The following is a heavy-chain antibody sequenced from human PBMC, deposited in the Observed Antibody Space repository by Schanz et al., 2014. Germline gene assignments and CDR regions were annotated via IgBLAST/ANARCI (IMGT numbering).Heavy chain of an antibody. Sequence: QVQLVESGGGLVKPGGSLRLSCAASGITLSGYGLHWVRQAPGKGLEWVGFISFDGRNTGYAHSVKGRFTISRDNSKNTVNLQMNSLRADDTAVYYCAKDQLANYRGSGYNWFDPWGQGTLVTVSS. CDR3: AKDQLANYRGSGYNWFDP. D-gene: IGHD3-10*01. CDR2: ISFDGRNT. J-gene: IGHJ5*02. CDR1: GITLSGYG. V-gene: IGHV3-30*18.